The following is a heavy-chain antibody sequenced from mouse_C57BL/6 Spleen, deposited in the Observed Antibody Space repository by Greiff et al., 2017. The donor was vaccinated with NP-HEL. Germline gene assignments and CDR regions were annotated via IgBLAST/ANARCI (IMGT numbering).Heavy chain of an antibody. CDR2: IRSKSNNYAT. D-gene: IGHD2-4*01. CDR1: GFSFNTYA. V-gene: IGHV10-1*01. Sequence: EVQVVESGGGLVQPKGSLKLSCAASGFSFNTYAMNWVRQAPGKGLEWVARIRSKSNNYATYYADSVKDRFTISRDDSESMLYLQMNNLKTEDTAMYYCVRAFIYYDYDYAMDYWGQGTSVTVSS. CDR3: VRAFIYYDYDYAMDY. J-gene: IGHJ4*01.